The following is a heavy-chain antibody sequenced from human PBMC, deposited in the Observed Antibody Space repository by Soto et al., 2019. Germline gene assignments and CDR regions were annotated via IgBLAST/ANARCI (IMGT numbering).Heavy chain of an antibody. V-gene: IGHV3-48*01. CDR3: AKTFDYYDSSGPFDY. J-gene: IGHJ4*02. CDR2: ISSSSSTI. CDR1: GFTFSTYS. Sequence: GGSLRLSCAASGFTFSTYSMNWVRQAPGKGLEWVSYISSSSSTIFYTDSVKGRFTVSRDNSKNTLYLQMNSLRAEDTAVYYCAKTFDYYDSSGPFDYWGQGTLVTVSS. D-gene: IGHD3-22*01.